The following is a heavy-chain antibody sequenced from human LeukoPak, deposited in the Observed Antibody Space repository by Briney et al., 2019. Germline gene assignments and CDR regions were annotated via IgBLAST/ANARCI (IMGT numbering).Heavy chain of an antibody. V-gene: IGHV3-21*01. J-gene: IGHJ6*03. Sequence: PGGSLRLSCAASGFTFSSYSINWVRQAPGKGLEWVSSIDSSSSYIYYADSVKGRFTISRDNAKNSLFLQMNSLRAEDTAVYYCARGLYGSGSYMAPYYYMDVWGKGTTVTVSS. CDR2: IDSSSSYI. CDR1: GFTFSSYS. CDR3: ARGLYGSGSYMAPYYYMDV. D-gene: IGHD3-10*01.